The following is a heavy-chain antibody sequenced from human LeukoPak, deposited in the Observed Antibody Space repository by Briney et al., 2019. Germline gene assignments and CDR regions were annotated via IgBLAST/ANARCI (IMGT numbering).Heavy chain of an antibody. Sequence: PGGSLRLSCAASGFTFSSYGMHWVRQAPGKGLEWVAFIRYDGSNKYYADSVKGRFTISRDNSKNTLYLQMNSLRAEDTAVYYCARWTTVTTRFYYWGQGTLVTVSS. J-gene: IGHJ4*02. CDR2: IRYDGSNK. CDR1: GFTFSSYG. D-gene: IGHD4-11*01. V-gene: IGHV3-30*02. CDR3: ARWTTVTTRFYY.